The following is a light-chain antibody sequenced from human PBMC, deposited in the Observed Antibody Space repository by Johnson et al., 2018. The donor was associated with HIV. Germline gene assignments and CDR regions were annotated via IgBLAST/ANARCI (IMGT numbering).Light chain of an antibody. Sequence: QSVLTQPPSVSAAPRQKVTISCSGSSSNIGNNYVSWYQQLTGTAPKLLIYENNKRPSGIPDRFSGSKSGTSATLGITGLQTGDEADYYCGTWDSSLSAGYVFGTGTKVTVL. CDR1: SSNIGNNY. J-gene: IGLJ1*01. CDR2: ENN. CDR3: GTWDSSLSAGYV. V-gene: IGLV1-51*02.